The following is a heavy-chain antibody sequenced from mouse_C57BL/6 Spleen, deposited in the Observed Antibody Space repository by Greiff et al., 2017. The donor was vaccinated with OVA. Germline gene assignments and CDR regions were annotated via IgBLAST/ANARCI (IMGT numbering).Heavy chain of an antibody. CDR3: ARDDGYYYFDY. D-gene: IGHD2-3*01. J-gene: IGHJ2*01. Sequence: VKLMESGAELVKPGASVKISCKASGYAFSSYWMNWVKQRPGKGLEWIGQIYPGDGDTNYNGKFKGKATLTADKSSSTAYMQLSSLTSEDSAVYFCARDDGYYYFDYWGQGTTLTVSS. CDR2: IYPGDGDT. V-gene: IGHV1-80*01. CDR1: GYAFSSYW.